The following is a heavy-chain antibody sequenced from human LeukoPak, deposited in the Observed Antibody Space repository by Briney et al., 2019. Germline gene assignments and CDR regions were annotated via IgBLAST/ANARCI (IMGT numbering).Heavy chain of an antibody. CDR2: ISSSSSTI. CDR1: GFTFSSYS. D-gene: IGHD3-22*01. J-gene: IGHJ4*02. V-gene: IGHV3-48*01. CDR3: ARWNYYDSSGSNY. Sequence: GGSLRLSCAASGFTFSSYSMNWVRQAPGKGLEWVSYISSSSSTIYYADSVKGRFTISRDNAKNSLYLQMNSLRAEDTAVYYCARWNYYDSSGSNYWGQGTLVTVSS.